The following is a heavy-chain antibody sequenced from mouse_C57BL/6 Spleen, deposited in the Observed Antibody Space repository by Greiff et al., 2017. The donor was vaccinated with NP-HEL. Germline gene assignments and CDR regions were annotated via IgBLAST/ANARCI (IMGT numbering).Heavy chain of an antibody. V-gene: IGHV7-3*01. CDR1: GFTFTDYY. CDR2: IRNKANGYTT. J-gene: IGHJ2*01. D-gene: IGHD1-1*01. Sequence: DVKLVESGGGLVQPGGSLSLSCAASGFTFTDYYMSWVRQPPGKALEWLGFIRNKANGYTTEYSASVKGRFTISRDNSQSILYLQMNALRAEDSATYYCARHYYGSPYYFDYWGQGTTLTVSS. CDR3: ARHYYGSPYYFDY.